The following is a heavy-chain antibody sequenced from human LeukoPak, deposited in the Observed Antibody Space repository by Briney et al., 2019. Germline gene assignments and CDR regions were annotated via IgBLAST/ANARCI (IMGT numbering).Heavy chain of an antibody. Sequence: GGSLRLSCAGSGFSFSNAWMSWVRQAPGKGLEWVGRIKSQTDDETADYAAPVKGRFTISRDDSENTLYLQMNSLKTEDTAVYYCTTDRAVDYVWGSIPDYWGQGTLVTVSS. CDR3: TTDRAVDYVWGSIPDY. V-gene: IGHV3-15*01. CDR2: IKSQTDDETA. CDR1: GFSFSNAW. D-gene: IGHD3-16*01. J-gene: IGHJ4*02.